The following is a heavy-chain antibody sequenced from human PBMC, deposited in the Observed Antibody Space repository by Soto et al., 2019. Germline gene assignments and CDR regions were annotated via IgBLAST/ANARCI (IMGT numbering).Heavy chain of an antibody. J-gene: IGHJ4*02. V-gene: IGHV3-23*01. D-gene: IGHD3-10*01. CDR2: ISGRGDST. Sequence: EVQLLESGGGLVQPGGSLRLSCAASGFTFSRYAMSWVRQAPGKGLEWVSGISGRGDSTYYGDSAKGRFTISGDNSKNTLYLQMNSLRAEDTAVYYCAKDFSGSGDGRYWGQGTLVNVSS. CDR1: GFTFSRYA. CDR3: AKDFSGSGDGRY.